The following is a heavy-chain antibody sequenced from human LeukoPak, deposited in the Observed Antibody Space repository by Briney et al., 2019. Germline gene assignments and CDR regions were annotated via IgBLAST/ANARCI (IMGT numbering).Heavy chain of an antibody. V-gene: IGHV3-11*01. J-gene: IGHJ3*01. Sequence: GESLRLSCVASGLTFSDTNLAWIRQAPGKGLEWISYIRRVPTDLYYADSVKGRFTITRDNAKNSLYLQMNSLRAEDTANFYCARRARDFGDSHAFDVWGQGTMVTVSS. D-gene: IGHD4-17*01. CDR3: ARRARDFGDSHAFDV. CDR1: GLTFSDTN. CDR2: IRRVPTDL.